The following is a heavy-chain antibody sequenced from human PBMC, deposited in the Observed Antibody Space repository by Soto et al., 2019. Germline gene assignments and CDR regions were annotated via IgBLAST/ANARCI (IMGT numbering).Heavy chain of an antibody. CDR2: IIPIFGTA. CDR1: GGTFSSYA. Sequence: ASVKVSCKASGGTFSSYAISWVRQAPGQGLEWMGGIIPIFGTANYAQKFQGRVTITADESTSTAYMELSSLRSEDTAVYYCARWQLGIYYHYYGLDVWGQGTTVTVSS. J-gene: IGHJ6*02. D-gene: IGHD6-6*01. CDR3: ARWQLGIYYHYYGLDV. V-gene: IGHV1-69*13.